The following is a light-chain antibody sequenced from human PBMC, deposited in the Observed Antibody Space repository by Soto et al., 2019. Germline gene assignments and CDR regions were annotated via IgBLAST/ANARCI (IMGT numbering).Light chain of an antibody. V-gene: IGKV1-12*01. CDR3: HQGYSHPRT. CDR1: QNIDSW. J-gene: IGKJ1*01. Sequence: EIQMTQSPASVSASVGDRVTITCRASQNIDSWLAWYHQTPGKAPKLLICGASTLQNGVPAMCSGGGVGTEFTLTITSVQPEDVATYCYHQGYSHPRTFGQGTKVDIK. CDR2: GAS.